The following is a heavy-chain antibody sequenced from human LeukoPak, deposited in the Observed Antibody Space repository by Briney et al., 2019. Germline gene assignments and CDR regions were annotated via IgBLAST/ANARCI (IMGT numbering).Heavy chain of an antibody. CDR2: ISSNGGST. J-gene: IGHJ3*02. CDR1: GFTFSNYG. Sequence: GGSLRLSCAASGFTFSNYGMHWVRQAPGKGLEYVSAISSNGGSTYYANSVKGRFTTSRDNSKNTLYLQMSSLRAEDMAVYYCARAEDFDWLLSISSGAFDIWGQGTMVTVSS. CDR3: ARAEDFDWLLSISSGAFDI. D-gene: IGHD3-9*01. V-gene: IGHV3-64*01.